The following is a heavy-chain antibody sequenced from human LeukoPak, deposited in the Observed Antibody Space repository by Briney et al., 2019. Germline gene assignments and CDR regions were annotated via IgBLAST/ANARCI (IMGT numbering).Heavy chain of an antibody. D-gene: IGHD3-22*01. V-gene: IGHV1-24*01. CDR1: GYTLTELS. Sequence: ASVKVSCKVSGYTLTELSMHWVRQAPGKGLEWMGGFDPEDGETNYAQKFQGRVTITADESTSTAYMELSSLRSEDTAVYYCARDLGYYYDSSGYYDYWGQGTLVTVSS. CDR3: ARDLGYYYDSSGYYDY. J-gene: IGHJ4*02. CDR2: FDPEDGET.